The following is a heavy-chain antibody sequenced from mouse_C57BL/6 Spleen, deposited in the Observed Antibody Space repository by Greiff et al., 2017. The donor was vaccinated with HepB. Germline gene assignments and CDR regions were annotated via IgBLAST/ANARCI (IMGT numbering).Heavy chain of an antibody. CDR3: ARSGGYYEFDY. V-gene: IGHV1-82*01. D-gene: IGHD2-4*01. J-gene: IGHJ2*01. Sequence: VHLVESGPELVKPGASVKISCKASGYAFSSSWMNWVKQRPGKGLEWIGRIYPGDGDTNYNGKFKGKATLTADKSSSTAYMQLSSLTSEDSAVYFCARSGGYYEFDYGGQGTTLTVSS. CDR1: GYAFSSSW. CDR2: IYPGDGDT.